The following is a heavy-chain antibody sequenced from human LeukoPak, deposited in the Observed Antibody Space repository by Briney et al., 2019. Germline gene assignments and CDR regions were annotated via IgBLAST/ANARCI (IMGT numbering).Heavy chain of an antibody. D-gene: IGHD5-18*01. CDR1: GFTFSSYS. CDR2: ISSSSCFI. J-gene: IGHJ3*02. CDR3: ARDRSRGLLDAFDI. V-gene: IGHV3-21*01. Sequence: PGGSLRLSCAASGFTFSSYSMNWVRQAPGKGLEWVSSISSSSCFIYYADSVKGRFTISRDNAKNSLYLQMNSLRAEDTAVYYCARDRSRGLLDAFDIWGQGTMVTVSS.